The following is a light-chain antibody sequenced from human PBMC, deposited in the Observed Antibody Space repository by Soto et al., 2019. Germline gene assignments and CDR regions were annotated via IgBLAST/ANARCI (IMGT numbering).Light chain of an antibody. CDR1: SSNIGNNY. CDR3: GTWDSSLSAV. V-gene: IGLV1-51*02. J-gene: IGLJ2*01. Sequence: QSVLTQPPSVSAAPGQTVIISCSGSSSNIGNNYVSWYQQLPGTAPKLLIYENNKRPSGIPDRFSGSKSGTSATLGITGLQTGDEADYYCGTWDSSLSAVFGGGTKLTVL. CDR2: ENN.